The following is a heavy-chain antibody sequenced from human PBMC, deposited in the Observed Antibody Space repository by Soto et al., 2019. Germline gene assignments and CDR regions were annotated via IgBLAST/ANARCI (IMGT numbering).Heavy chain of an antibody. Sequence: GSLSLSCAASGFTFSSYSMNWVRQAPGKGLEWVSSISSSSSYIYYADSVKGRFTISRDNAKNSLYLQMNSLRAEDTAVYYCARDRGAAVAGTGVYYYYGMDVWGQGTTVTVSS. CDR2: ISSSSSYI. CDR3: ARDRGAAVAGTGVYYYYGMDV. J-gene: IGHJ6*02. D-gene: IGHD6-19*01. CDR1: GFTFSSYS. V-gene: IGHV3-21*01.